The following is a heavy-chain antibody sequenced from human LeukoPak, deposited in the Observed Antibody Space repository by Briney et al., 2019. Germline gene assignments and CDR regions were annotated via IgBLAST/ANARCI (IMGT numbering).Heavy chain of an antibody. D-gene: IGHD3-10*01. CDR3: ARRTAMGFGELLAYFDY. CDR1: GGSISSHY. CDR2: IYYSGST. V-gene: IGHV4-59*11. Sequence: SETLSLTCTVSGGSISSHYWSWIRQPPGKGLEWIGYIYYSGSTNYNPSLKSRVTISVDPSKNQFSLKLSSVTAADTAVYYCARRTAMGFGELLAYFDYWGQGTLVTVSS. J-gene: IGHJ4*02.